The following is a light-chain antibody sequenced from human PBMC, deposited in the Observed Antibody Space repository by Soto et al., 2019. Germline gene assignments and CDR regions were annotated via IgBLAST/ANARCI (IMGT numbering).Light chain of an antibody. CDR1: ESVTNY. V-gene: IGKV3D-15*02. CDR2: DVS. J-gene: IGKJ4*01. Sequence: ERVMTQSPATLSVSPGERGTLSCRASESVTNYLAWYQQKPGQAPRLLVYDVSNRATGIPARFSGGGSGTDFTLTISRLEPEDFAVYYCHQYSNLPVTFGGGTKVDIK. CDR3: HQYSNLPVT.